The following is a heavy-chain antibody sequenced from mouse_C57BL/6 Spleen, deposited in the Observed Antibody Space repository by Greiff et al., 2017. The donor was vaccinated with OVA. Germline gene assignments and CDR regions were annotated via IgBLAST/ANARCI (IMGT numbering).Heavy chain of an antibody. CDR3: ARGYSNYFDY. Sequence: VQLQQSVAELVRPGASVKLSCTASGFNIQNTYMHWVKQRPEQGLEWIGRIDPANGNTKYAPKFQGKATITADTSSNTAYLQLSSLTSEDTAIYYCARGYSNYFDYWGQGTTLTVSS. CDR1: GFNIQNTY. D-gene: IGHD2-5*01. CDR2: IDPANGNT. J-gene: IGHJ2*01. V-gene: IGHV14-3*01.